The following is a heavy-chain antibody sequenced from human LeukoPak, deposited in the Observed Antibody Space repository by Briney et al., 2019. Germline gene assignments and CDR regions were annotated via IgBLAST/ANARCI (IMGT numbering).Heavy chain of an antibody. J-gene: IGHJ3*02. Sequence: NSSETLSLTCIVSGGSINNHYWTWIRQTPGKGLEWIGDIHYTGTTKFNPSLKSRVTISVDTSKNQFSLELGSVTATDTAVYFCATNRAGTYDRPFEIWAKGQWSPSLQ. CDR1: GGSINNHY. V-gene: IGHV4-59*08. CDR2: IHYTGTT. CDR3: ATNRAGTYDRPFEI. D-gene: IGHD1-26*01.